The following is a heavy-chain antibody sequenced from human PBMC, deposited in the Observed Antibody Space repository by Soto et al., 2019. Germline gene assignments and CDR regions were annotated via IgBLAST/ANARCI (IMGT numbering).Heavy chain of an antibody. J-gene: IGHJ4*02. Sequence: GGSLRLSCAASGFTVSSNYMSWVRQAPGKGLEWVSYISSSSSYIYYADSVKGRFTISRDNAKNSLYLQMDSLTDEDTAVYYCARDLGWAFDSWGQGTLVTVSS. CDR3: ARDLGWAFDS. D-gene: IGHD6-19*01. V-gene: IGHV3-21*01. CDR2: ISSSSSYI. CDR1: GFTVSSNY.